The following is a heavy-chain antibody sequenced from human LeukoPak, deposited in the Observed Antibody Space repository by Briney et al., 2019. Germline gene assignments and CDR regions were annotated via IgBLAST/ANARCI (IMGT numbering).Heavy chain of an antibody. CDR1: GFTFSSYW. J-gene: IGHJ6*02. Sequence: PGGSLRLSCAASGFTFSSYWMTWVRQAPGKGLEWVSAISGSGGSTYYADSVKGRFTISRDNSKNTLYLQMNSLRAEDTAVYYCAKNIYYYDSSGYYYSGSHYYGMDVWGQGTTVTVSS. V-gene: IGHV3-23*01. D-gene: IGHD3-22*01. CDR3: AKNIYYYDSSGYYYSGSHYYGMDV. CDR2: ISGSGGST.